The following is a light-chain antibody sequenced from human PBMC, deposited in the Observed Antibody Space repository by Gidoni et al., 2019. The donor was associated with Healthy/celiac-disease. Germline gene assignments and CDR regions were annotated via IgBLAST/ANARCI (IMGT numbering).Light chain of an antibody. Sequence: EIVMTQSPATLSVSPGERATLSCRASQSVSSYLSWYQPTPGQAPSLLIYGASTRATAITARFSGSGSGTDFTLTISSLEPEDFAVYYCQQRSNWPVFGPGTKVDIK. CDR1: QSVSSY. V-gene: IGKV3-11*01. CDR2: GAS. J-gene: IGKJ3*01. CDR3: QQRSNWPV.